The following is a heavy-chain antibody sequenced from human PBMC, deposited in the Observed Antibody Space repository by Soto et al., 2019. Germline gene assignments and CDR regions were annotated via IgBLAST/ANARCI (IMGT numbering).Heavy chain of an antibody. CDR1: GYTFTSYG. J-gene: IGHJ6*02. CDR2: ISAYNGNT. Sequence: VASVKVSCKASGYTFTSYGISWVRQAPGQGLEWMGWISAYNGNTNYAQKLQGRVTMTTDTSTSTAYMELRSLRSDDTAVYYCARIKGDSSGYYYGYYYYYGMDVWGQGTTVTVSS. V-gene: IGHV1-18*01. D-gene: IGHD3-22*01. CDR3: ARIKGDSSGYYYGYYYYYGMDV.